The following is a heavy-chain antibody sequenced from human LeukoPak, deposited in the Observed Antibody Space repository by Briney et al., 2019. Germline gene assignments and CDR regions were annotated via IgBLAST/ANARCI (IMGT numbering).Heavy chain of an antibody. CDR2: IRYDGSNK. CDR1: GFTFSSYG. D-gene: IGHD3/OR15-3a*01. Sequence: PGGSLRLSCAASGFTFSSYGMHWVRQAPGKGLEWVAFIRYDGSNKYYADSVKGRFTISRDNSKNTLYLQMNSLRAEDTAVYYCAKDRATVSDWDYYYMDVWGKGTTVTISS. CDR3: AKDRATVSDWDYYYMDV. V-gene: IGHV3-30*02. J-gene: IGHJ6*03.